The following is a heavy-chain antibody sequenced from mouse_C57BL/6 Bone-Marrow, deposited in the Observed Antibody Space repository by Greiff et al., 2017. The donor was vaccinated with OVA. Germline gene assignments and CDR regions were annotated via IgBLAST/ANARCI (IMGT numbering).Heavy chain of an antibody. CDR3: AYGSWYFDD. Sequence: EVQLQQSGPELVKPGASVKLSCKASGYSFTGYYMNWVKQSPEQGLEWIGEINPSTGGTTYNQKFKAKATLTVDKSSSTAYMQLNSLTSADSAVYYCAYGSWYFDDWGKGTTVTVSS. D-gene: IGHD2-1*01. CDR2: INPSTGGT. J-gene: IGHJ1*03. V-gene: IGHV1-42*01. CDR1: GYSFTGYY.